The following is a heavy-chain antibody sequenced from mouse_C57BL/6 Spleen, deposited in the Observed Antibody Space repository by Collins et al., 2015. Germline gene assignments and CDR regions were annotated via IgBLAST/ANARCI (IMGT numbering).Heavy chain of an antibody. Sequence: QVQLQQSGPDLVKPGASVKISCKASGYAFSTSWMNWVKQRPGKGLEWIGRIYPGNGDTNYNGKFKGKATLTVDKSSSTAYMQLSSLTSEDSAAYFCARIYDGYPYAMDYWGQGTSVTVSS. CDR1: GYAFSTSW. V-gene: IGHV1-82*01. J-gene: IGHJ4*01. CDR2: IYPGNGDT. D-gene: IGHD2-3*01. CDR3: ARIYDGYPYAMDY.